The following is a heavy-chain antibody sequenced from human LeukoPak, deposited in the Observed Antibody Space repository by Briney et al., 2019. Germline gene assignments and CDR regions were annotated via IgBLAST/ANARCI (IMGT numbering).Heavy chain of an antibody. V-gene: IGHV4-59*01. CDR2: IYYSGST. J-gene: IGHJ6*03. CDR3: ARAPAYYDILTGFHYYYYMDV. CDR1: GGSISSYY. Sequence: SETLSLTCTVSGGSISSYYWSWIRQPPGKGLEWIGYIYYSGSTNYNPSLKSRVTISVDTSKNQFSLKLSSVTAADTAVYYCARAPAYYDILTGFHYYYYMDVWGKGTTVTISS. D-gene: IGHD3-9*01.